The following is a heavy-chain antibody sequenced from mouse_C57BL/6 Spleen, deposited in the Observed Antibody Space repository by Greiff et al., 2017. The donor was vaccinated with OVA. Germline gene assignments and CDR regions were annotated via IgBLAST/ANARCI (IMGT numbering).Heavy chain of an antibody. V-gene: IGHV1-22*01. D-gene: IGHD2-4*01. J-gene: IGHJ1*03. CDR3: AKDGDYDVYFDV. CDR2: INPNNGGT. Sequence: EVQVVESGPELVKPGASVKMSCKASGYTFTDYNMHWVKQSHGKSLEWIGYINPNNGGTSYNQKFKGKATLTVNKSSSTAYMELRSLTSEDSAVYYCAKDGDYDVYFDVWGTGTTVTVSS. CDR1: GYTFTDYN.